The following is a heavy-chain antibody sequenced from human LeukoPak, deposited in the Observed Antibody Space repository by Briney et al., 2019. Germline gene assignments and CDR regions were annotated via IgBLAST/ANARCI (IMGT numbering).Heavy chain of an antibody. CDR3: ATHQSPGGGYCSSTSCYHSDY. D-gene: IGHD2-2*01. J-gene: IGHJ4*02. CDR2: VDPEDGET. CDR1: GYTFTDYY. Sequence: GASVKVSCKASGYTFTDYYMHWVQQAPGKGLEWMGRVDPEDGETIYAEKFQGRVTITADTSTDTAYMELSSLRSEDTAVYYCATHQSPGGGYCSSTSCYHSDYWGQGTLVTVSS. V-gene: IGHV1-69-2*01.